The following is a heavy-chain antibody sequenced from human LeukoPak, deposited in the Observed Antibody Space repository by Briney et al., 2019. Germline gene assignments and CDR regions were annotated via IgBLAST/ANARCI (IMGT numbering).Heavy chain of an antibody. CDR1: GDSIGSGAYS. D-gene: IGHD7-27*01. CDR2: IYHSGST. V-gene: IGHV4-30-2*01. CDR3: AGGRRGDHLDY. Sequence: SETLSLTCAVSGDSIGSGAYSWSWIRQPPGKGLEWMGHIYHSGSTYYNPSLKSRVTISVDMSKNQFSLKLSSVTAADTALYYCAGGRRGDHLDYWGLGTLVTVSS. J-gene: IGHJ4*02.